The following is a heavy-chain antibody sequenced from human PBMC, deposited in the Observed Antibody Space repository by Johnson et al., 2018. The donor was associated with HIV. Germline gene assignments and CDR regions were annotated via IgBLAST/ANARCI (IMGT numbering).Heavy chain of an antibody. CDR1: GFTVSSNY. CDR2: ISSSGSTI. D-gene: IGHD6-19*01. CDR3: ARDWGLYSSGWYVDAFDI. Sequence: VQLVESGGGLIQPGGSLRLSCAASGFTVSSNYMSWVRQAPGKGLEWVSYISSSGSTIYYADSVKGRFTISRDNSKNTLYLQMNSLRAEDTAVYYCARDWGLYSSGWYVDAFDIWGQGTMVTVSS. V-gene: IGHV3-66*03. J-gene: IGHJ3*02.